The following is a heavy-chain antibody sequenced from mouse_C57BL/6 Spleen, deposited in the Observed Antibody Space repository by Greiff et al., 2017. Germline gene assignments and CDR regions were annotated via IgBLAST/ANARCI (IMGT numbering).Heavy chain of an antibody. V-gene: IGHV10-3*01. CDR3: VRDGYYVGFDY. CDR1: GFTFNTYA. CDR2: IRSKSSNYAT. Sequence: EVQLQESGGGLVQPKGSLKLSCAASGFTFNTYAMHWVRQAPGKGLEWVACIRSKSSNYATYYADSVKDRFTISRDDSQSMLYLQMNNLKTEDTAMYYCVRDGYYVGFDYWGQGTTLTVSS. J-gene: IGHJ2*01. D-gene: IGHD2-3*01.